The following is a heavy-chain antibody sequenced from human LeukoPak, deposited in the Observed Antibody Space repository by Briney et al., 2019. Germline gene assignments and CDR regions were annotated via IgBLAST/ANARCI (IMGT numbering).Heavy chain of an antibody. D-gene: IGHD1-26*01. CDR3: GYLWEEGI. V-gene: IGHV3-7*01. Sequence: GGSLRLSCAASGFGFSNYWMSWVRQAPGKGLEWVANIKQDGSEKYYVDSVRGRFTISRDNAKSSLYLQMNSLRGEDTAMYYGGYLWEEGIWGQGTLVTVSS. CDR2: IKQDGSEK. J-gene: IGHJ1*01. CDR1: GFGFSNYW.